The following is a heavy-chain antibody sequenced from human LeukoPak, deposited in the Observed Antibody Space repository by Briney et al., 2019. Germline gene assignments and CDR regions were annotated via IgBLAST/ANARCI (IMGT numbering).Heavy chain of an antibody. J-gene: IGHJ4*02. D-gene: IGHD4-17*01. Sequence: ASVKVSCKASGYTFTNYGISWVRQAPGHGLEWMGWISDHNGNTNYAQKLQGRVTVTTDTSTNTAYMELRSLRSDDTAVYYCARSPTTVTRGDYWGQGTLVTVSS. V-gene: IGHV1-18*01. CDR1: GYTFTNYG. CDR3: ARSPTTVTRGDY. CDR2: ISDHNGNT.